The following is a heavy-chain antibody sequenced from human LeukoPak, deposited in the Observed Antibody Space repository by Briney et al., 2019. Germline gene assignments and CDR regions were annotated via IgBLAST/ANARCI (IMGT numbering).Heavy chain of an antibody. Sequence: PSETLSLTCTDPGGSLIFSYWCWIRQPPGKGLEWIGYIYYSGTTNYNPSLKSRVTISVDTSKNQFSLKVNSVTAADTAVYYCVRSKSGTYGWFDPWGQGTLVTVSS. CDR2: IYYSGTT. CDR1: GGSLIFSY. V-gene: IGHV4-59*01. CDR3: VRSKSGTYGWFDP. J-gene: IGHJ5*02. D-gene: IGHD4-17*01.